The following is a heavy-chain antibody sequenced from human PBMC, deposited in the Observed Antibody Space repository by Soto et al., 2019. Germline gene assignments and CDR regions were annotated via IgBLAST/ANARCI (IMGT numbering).Heavy chain of an antibody. J-gene: IGHJ6*02. CDR2: TYYRSKWYN. V-gene: IGHV6-1*01. CDR3: ARDDCSGGSCYQSYYYYYGMDV. Sequence: SQTLSLTCAISGDSVSSNSAAWNWIRQSPSRGLEWLGRTYYRSKWYNDYAVSMKSRITINPDTSKNQFSLQLNSVTPEDTAVYYCARDDCSGGSCYQSYYYYYGMDVWGQGTTVTVSS. CDR1: GDSVSSNSAA. D-gene: IGHD2-15*01.